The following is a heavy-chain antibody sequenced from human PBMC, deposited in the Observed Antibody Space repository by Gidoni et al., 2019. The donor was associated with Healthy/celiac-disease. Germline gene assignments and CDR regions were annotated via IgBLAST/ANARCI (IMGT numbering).Heavy chain of an antibody. CDR2: MYSGGST. V-gene: IGHV3-53*01. CDR3: AIDQKVVPAGGYYGMDV. Sequence: EVQLVESGGGLIQPGGSLRLSCAASGFTVSSNYMSWVRQAPGKGLEWVSVMYSGGSTYYADSVKGRVTISRDNAKNTLYLQMNSLRAEDTAVYYCAIDQKVVPAGGYYGMDVWVQGTTVTVSS. J-gene: IGHJ6*02. CDR1: GFTVSSNY. D-gene: IGHD2-2*01.